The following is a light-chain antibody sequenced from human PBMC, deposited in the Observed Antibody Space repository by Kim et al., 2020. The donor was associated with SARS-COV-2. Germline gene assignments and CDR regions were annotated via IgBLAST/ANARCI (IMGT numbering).Light chain of an antibody. CDR2: GAC. V-gene: IGKV3-20*01. CDR3: QQYGSSLYT. J-gene: IGKJ2*01. CDR1: QSVSSSY. Sequence: LSPGERASLSCRASQSVSSSYLAWYQQKPGQAPRLLIYGACSRATGIPDRFSGSGSGTDFTLTISRLEPEDFAVYYCQQYGSSLYTFGQGTKLEI.